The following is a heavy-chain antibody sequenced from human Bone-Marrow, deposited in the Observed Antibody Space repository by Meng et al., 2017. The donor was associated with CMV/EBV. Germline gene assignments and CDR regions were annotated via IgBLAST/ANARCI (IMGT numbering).Heavy chain of an antibody. Sequence: GESLKISCAASGFTFSSYGMHWVRQAPGKGLEWVAVIWYDGSNKYYADSVKGRFTISRDKSKNTLYLQMNCLRAEDTAVYYCARGDTPYYYDSSGYRKVFDYWGQGTLVTVYS. V-gene: IGHV3-33*01. J-gene: IGHJ4*02. D-gene: IGHD3-22*01. CDR1: GFTFSSYG. CDR2: IWYDGSNK. CDR3: ARGDTPYYYDSSGYRKVFDY.